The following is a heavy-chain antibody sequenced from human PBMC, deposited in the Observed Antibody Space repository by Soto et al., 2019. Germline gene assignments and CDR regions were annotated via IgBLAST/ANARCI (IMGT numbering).Heavy chain of an antibody. J-gene: IGHJ4*02. D-gene: IGHD3-16*01. Sequence: ASVKVSCKASGYTFTSYAMHWVRQAPGQRLEWMGWINAGNGNTKYSQKFQGRVTITRDTSASTAYMELSSLRSEDTAVYYCARGQTGGGWGYYFDYWGQGTLVTVSS. CDR3: ARGQTGGGWGYYFDY. CDR2: INAGNGNT. CDR1: GYTFTSYA. V-gene: IGHV1-3*01.